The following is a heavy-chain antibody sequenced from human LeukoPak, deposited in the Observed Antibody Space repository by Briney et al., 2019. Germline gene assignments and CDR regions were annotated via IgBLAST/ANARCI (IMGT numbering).Heavy chain of an antibody. CDR1: GGSISSYY. D-gene: IGHD5-24*01. Sequence: PSETLSLTCTVSGGSISSYYWSWIRQPPGKGLEWIGYIYYSGSTNYNPSLKSRVTISVDTSKNQFSLKLSSVTAADTAVYYCARSVEMATIADWGQGTLVTVSS. CDR2: IYYSGST. V-gene: IGHV4-59*01. CDR3: ARSVEMATIAD. J-gene: IGHJ4*02.